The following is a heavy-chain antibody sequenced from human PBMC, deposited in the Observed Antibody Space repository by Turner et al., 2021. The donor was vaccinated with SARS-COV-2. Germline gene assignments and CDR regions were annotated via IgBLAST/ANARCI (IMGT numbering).Heavy chain of an antibody. CDR1: VGPINSGGYY. Sequence: QGQLQESGPGLVRPSETLSLTCTVLVGPINSGGYYWGWSRQHPGKGLEWIGSIHYSGYSHHNPSLKGRLSMSVDASKNQFFLVLNSVTAADTAVYYCARGMWAHGGTPFDYWGQGILATVSS. D-gene: IGHD1-26*01. V-gene: IGHV4-31*03. CDR3: ARGMWAHGGTPFDY. CDR2: IHYSGYS. J-gene: IGHJ4*02.